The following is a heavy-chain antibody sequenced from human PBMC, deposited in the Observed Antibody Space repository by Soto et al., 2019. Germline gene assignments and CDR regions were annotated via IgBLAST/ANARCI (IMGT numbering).Heavy chain of an antibody. CDR3: ARHQSHSSSYVDP. D-gene: IGHD6-13*01. J-gene: IGHJ5*02. CDR1: GGSISSGGYS. CDR2: IYHSGST. V-gene: IGHV4-30-2*01. Sequence: SETLSLTCAVSGGSISSGGYSWSWIRQPPGKGLEWIGYIYHSGSTYYNPSLKSRVTISVDRSKNQFSLKMSSVTAADTAVYYCARHQSHSSSYVDPWGQGTLVTVSS.